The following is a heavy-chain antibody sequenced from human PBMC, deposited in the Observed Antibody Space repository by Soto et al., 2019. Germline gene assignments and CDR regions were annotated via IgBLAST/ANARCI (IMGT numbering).Heavy chain of an antibody. CDR2: IHHSGST. J-gene: IGHJ1*01. CDR1: GGFIISSCYY. V-gene: IGHV4-31*03. D-gene: IGHD3-10*01. CDR3: VRGVLS. Sequence: SENLSLTYNFSGGFIISSCYYWTWIRQHPGKGLEWIGNIHHSGSTFYNPSLKSRVSISVDTSKNQFSLKLSSVTAADTAVYFCVRGVLSWGQGTLVTVS.